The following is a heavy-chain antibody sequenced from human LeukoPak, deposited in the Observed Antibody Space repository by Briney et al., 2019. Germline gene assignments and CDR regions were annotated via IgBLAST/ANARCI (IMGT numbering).Heavy chain of an antibody. Sequence: ASVKVSCKASGYTFTSYYMHWVRQAPGQGLEWMGIINPSGGSTSYAQKFQGRVTMTRDTSTSTVYMELSSLRSEDTAVYYCARGLGITIFGVVWGYFGYWGQGTLVTVSS. D-gene: IGHD3-3*01. CDR2: INPSGGST. J-gene: IGHJ4*02. CDR3: ARGLGITIFGVVWGYFGY. CDR1: GYTFTSYY. V-gene: IGHV1-46*01.